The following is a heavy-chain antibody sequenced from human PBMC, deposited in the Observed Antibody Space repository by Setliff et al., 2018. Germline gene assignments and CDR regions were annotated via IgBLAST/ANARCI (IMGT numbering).Heavy chain of an antibody. V-gene: IGHV3-23*01. J-gene: IGHJ6*03. Sequence: PGGSLRLSCEVSGFSFTSYAMNWVRQAPGKGLEWVSAISGHGSNKYYADSVKGRFTISRDNSKNTLYLQMNSLRAEDTAVYYCARLAGTMTIYGYYHYYMDVWGKGTTVTVSS. CDR1: GFSFTSYA. CDR2: ISGHGSNK. CDR3: ARLAGTMTIYGYYHYYMDV. D-gene: IGHD3-22*01.